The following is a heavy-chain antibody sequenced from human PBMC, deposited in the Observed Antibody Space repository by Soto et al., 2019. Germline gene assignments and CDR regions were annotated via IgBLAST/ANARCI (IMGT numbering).Heavy chain of an antibody. Sequence: QVQLVESGGGVVQPGRSLRLSCAASGFTFSSYAMHWVRQAPGKGLEWVAVISYDGSNKYYADSVKGRFTISRDNSNSSLYPQFNSLRAEDTAVYYSARAFDCYHEGDYWGQRALVTVAS. D-gene: IGHD3-9*01. CDR2: ISYDGSNK. CDR3: ARAFDCYHEGDY. V-gene: IGHV3-30-3*01. J-gene: IGHJ4*02. CDR1: GFTFSSYA.